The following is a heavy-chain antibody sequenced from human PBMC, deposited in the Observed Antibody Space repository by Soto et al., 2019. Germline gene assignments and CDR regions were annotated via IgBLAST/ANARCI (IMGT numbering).Heavy chain of an antibody. CDR1: A. CDR3: VKEGDCTQSRSYYSDY. CDR2: ISGNGGST. V-gene: IGHV3-64D*06. J-gene: IGHJ4*02. Sequence: AVPWVSQTTGNGLDYVSAISGNGGSTYYADSVQGRFPISRDNSKTTVYLQMSSLRAEDTAVYYFVKEGDCTQSRSYYSDYRRQGARVT. D-gene: IGHD3-16*01.